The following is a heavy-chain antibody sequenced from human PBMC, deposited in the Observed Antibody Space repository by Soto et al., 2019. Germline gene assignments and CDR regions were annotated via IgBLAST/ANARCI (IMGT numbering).Heavy chain of an antibody. CDR3: ARSRSGSWYYFDY. Sequence: SETLSLTCTVSGGSISSSLYYWGWIRQPPGKGLEWIGSIYYTGNTYYNSSLKGRVTISVDTSKNQFSLKLSSVTAADTTVYYCARSRSGSWYYFDYWGQGTLVTVSS. J-gene: IGHJ4*02. D-gene: IGHD6-13*01. CDR2: IYYTGNT. V-gene: IGHV4-39*01. CDR1: GGSISSSLYY.